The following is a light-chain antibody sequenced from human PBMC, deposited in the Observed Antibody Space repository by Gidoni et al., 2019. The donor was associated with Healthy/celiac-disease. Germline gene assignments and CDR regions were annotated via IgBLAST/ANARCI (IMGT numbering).Light chain of an antibody. CDR2: DVS. J-gene: IGLJ1*01. CDR3: SSYTSSSTLGGV. V-gene: IGLV2-14*01. CDR1: SSDVGGYNY. Sequence: QSALTQPASVSGSPGQSITISCTGTSSDVGGYNYVSWYQQHPGKAPKLMIYDVSNRPSGVSNRFSGSKSGNTASLTSSGLQAEDEADYYCSSYTSSSTLGGVFGTGTNVTVL.